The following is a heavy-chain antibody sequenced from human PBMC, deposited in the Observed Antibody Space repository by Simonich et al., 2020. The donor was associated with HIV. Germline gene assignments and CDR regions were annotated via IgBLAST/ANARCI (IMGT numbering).Heavy chain of an antibody. D-gene: IGHD4-17*01. CDR1: GGTFSSYA. V-gene: IGHV1-69*13. CDR3: AREDFGYYGGKHFDY. Sequence: QVQLVQSGAEVKKPGSSVKVSCKASGGTFSSYAISWVRQAPGQGLEWMGRFIPIFGTSNTAQKFQGRVTITVDESPSTAYMELNSLTSEDTAIYYCAREDFGYYGGKHFDYWGQGTLVTVSS. J-gene: IGHJ4*02. CDR2: FIPIFGTS.